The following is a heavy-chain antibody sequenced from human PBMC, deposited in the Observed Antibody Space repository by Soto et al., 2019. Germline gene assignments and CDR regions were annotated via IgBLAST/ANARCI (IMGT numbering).Heavy chain of an antibody. V-gene: IGHV3-9*01. D-gene: IGHD6-19*01. CDR3: AKDIVGSSGSNAFDI. Sequence: GGSLRLSCAASGFTFDDYAMHWVRQAPGKGLEWVSGISWNSGSIGYADSVKGRFTISRDNAKNSLYLQMNSLRAEDTALYYCAKDIVGSSGSNAFDIWGQGTMVTVSS. J-gene: IGHJ3*02. CDR2: ISWNSGSI. CDR1: GFTFDDYA.